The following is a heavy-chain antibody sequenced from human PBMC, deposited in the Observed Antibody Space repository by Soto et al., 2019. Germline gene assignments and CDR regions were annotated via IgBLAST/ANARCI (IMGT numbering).Heavy chain of an antibody. CDR2: INAGNGNT. CDR3: ARDMYYDFWSGSYGMDV. J-gene: IGHJ6*02. Sequence: ASVKVSCKASGYTFTSYATHWVRQAPGQRLEWMGWINAGNGNTKYSQKFQGRVTITRDTSASTAYMELSSLRSEDTAVYYCARDMYYDFWSGSYGMDVWGQGTTVT. CDR1: GYTFTSYA. V-gene: IGHV1-3*01. D-gene: IGHD3-3*01.